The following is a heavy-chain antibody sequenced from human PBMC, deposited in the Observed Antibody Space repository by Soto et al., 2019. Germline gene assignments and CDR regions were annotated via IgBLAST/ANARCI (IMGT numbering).Heavy chain of an antibody. V-gene: IGHV3-30-3*01. CDR3: ARDRVAVAGARAPLNDY. CDR2: ISYDGSNK. J-gene: IGHJ4*02. D-gene: IGHD6-19*01. CDR1: GFTFSSYA. Sequence: PGGSLRLSCAASGFTFSSYALHWVRQAPGKGLEWVAVISYDGSNKYYADSVKRRFTISRDNSKNTLYLQMNSLRAEDTAVYYCARDRVAVAGARAPLNDYWGQGTLVTVSS.